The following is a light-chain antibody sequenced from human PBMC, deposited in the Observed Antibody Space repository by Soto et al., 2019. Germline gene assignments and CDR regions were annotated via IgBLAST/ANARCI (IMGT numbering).Light chain of an antibody. Sequence: QSVLTQPPSVSEAPRQRVTISCSGSSSNIGSNTVNWYQQIPGKAPKILIYHDDLLPSGVSDRFSGSKSGTSASLAIRGIQSEDEAEYYCAAWDDSLNAYVFGTGTKVTVL. CDR2: HDD. V-gene: IGLV1-36*01. CDR1: SSNIGSNT. J-gene: IGLJ1*01. CDR3: AAWDDSLNAYV.